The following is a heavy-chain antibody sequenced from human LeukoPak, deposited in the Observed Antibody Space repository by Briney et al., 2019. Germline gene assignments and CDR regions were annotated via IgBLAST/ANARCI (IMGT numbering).Heavy chain of an antibody. CDR2: ISGSGGRGGGL. Sequence: VGSLILSCAASGFSFSNDAMSWVRHPQRHGLDGVSAISGSGGRGGGLYYAPSVKGRFTISGDNSKNTVYLQMNSLRAEDTAVYYCAKDYAVSPDPWGQGNLVTVSS. J-gene: IGHJ5*02. V-gene: IGHV3-23*01. D-gene: IGHD3-16*01. CDR3: AKDYAVSPDP. CDR1: GFSFSNDA.